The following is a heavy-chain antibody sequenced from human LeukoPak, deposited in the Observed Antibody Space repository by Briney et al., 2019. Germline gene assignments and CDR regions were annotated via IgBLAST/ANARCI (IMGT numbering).Heavy chain of an antibody. J-gene: IGHJ5*02. Sequence: GGSLRLSCAASGFTFSGYAMHWVRQAPGKGLEWVAVISYDGSNKYYADSVKGRFTISRDNSKNTLYLQMNSLRAEDTAVYYCARGRGGLRLGSRWDWFDPWGQGTLVTVSS. D-gene: IGHD3-16*01. CDR1: GFTFSGYA. CDR2: ISYDGSNK. V-gene: IGHV3-30-3*01. CDR3: ARGRGGLRLGSRWDWFDP.